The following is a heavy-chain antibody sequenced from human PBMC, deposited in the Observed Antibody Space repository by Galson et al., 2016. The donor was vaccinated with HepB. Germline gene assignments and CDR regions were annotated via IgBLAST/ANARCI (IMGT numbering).Heavy chain of an antibody. J-gene: IGHJ6*04. CDR2: IIPAIGAP. V-gene: IGHV1-69*06. D-gene: IGHD5-18*01. Sequence: SVKVSCKASGDTFTRYGFSWVRQAPGQGLEWMGGIIPAIGAPNYAQKFQGSVTISADTFATTAYMEVRSLTSEDTAVYYCARSRYSYGNAGLRYYGMDGWGKGTTVTVSA. CDR3: ARSRYSYGNAGLRYYGMDG. CDR1: GDTFTRYG.